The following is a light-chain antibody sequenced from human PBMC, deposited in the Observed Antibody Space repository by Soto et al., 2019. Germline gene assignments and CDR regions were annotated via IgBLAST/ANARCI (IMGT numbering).Light chain of an antibody. CDR1: SSDVGGYNY. V-gene: IGLV2-14*01. CDR3: SSYTTSSSYV. J-gene: IGLJ1*01. Sequence: AALTEPASVTVSTGLAVTISRNGTSSDVGGYNYVSWYQQHPGTSPKLMIYEVSSRPLGVSNRFSGSKSGNTASLTISGLQAGDEADYFCSSYTTSSSYVFGPGTKVTVL. CDR2: EVS.